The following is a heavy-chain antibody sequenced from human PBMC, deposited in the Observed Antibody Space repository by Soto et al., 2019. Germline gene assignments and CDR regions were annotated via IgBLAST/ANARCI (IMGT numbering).Heavy chain of an antibody. V-gene: IGHV1-18*01. CDR2: ISAYGGNT. Sequence: GASVKVSCKASGDTFTSYGISWVRQAPGQGLEWMGWISAYGGNTNYAQKLQGCVTMTRDTSTSTAYMELSSLRSEDTAVYYCASWRLRIGYCSGGSCFVSGEDAFDIWGQGTMVTVSS. D-gene: IGHD2-15*01. J-gene: IGHJ3*02. CDR1: GDTFTSYG. CDR3: ASWRLRIGYCSGGSCFVSGEDAFDI.